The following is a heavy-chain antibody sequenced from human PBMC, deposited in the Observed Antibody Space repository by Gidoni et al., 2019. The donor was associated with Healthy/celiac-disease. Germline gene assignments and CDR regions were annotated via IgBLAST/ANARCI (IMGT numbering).Heavy chain of an antibody. V-gene: IGHV3-30*16. D-gene: IGHD3-22*01. J-gene: IGHJ3*02. CDR1: GLAFSSYA. Sequence: QVQLVDAGVGMFHPGRSVSLPWSAFGLAFSSYAMYCVRQASGKGLEWVAVRSYDGSNQYYPGSVKGRFTISGDNSKNTLYLQMNSLRAEDAAVYYCARGNYDSSDAFDIWGQGTMVTVSS. CDR3: ARGNYDSSDAFDI. CDR2: RSYDGSNQ.